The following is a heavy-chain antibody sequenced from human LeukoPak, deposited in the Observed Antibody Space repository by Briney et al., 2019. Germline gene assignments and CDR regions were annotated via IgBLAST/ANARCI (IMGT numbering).Heavy chain of an antibody. J-gene: IGHJ4*02. Sequence: ASVKVSCKASGYTFTSYYMHWVRQAPGRGLEWMGIINPSGGSTSYAQKFQGRVTMTRDTSTSTVYMELSSLRSEDTAVYYCAREQNQLLFDYWGQGTLVTVSS. D-gene: IGHD2-2*01. CDR2: INPSGGST. V-gene: IGHV1-46*01. CDR1: GYTFTSYY. CDR3: AREQNQLLFDY.